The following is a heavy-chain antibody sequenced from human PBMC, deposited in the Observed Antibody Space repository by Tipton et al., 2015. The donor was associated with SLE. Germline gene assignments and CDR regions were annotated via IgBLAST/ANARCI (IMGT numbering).Heavy chain of an antibody. CDR2: IYYSGST. CDR3: ARSVTIYLDWFDP. V-gene: IGHV4-61*08. CDR1: GGSISSGGYY. Sequence: TLSLTCTVSGGSISSGGYYWSWIRQPPGKGLEWIGYIYYSGSTNYNPSLKSRVTISVDTSKNQFSLKLSSVTAADTAVYYCARSVTIYLDWFDPWGQGTLVTVSS. D-gene: IGHD3-3*01. J-gene: IGHJ5*02.